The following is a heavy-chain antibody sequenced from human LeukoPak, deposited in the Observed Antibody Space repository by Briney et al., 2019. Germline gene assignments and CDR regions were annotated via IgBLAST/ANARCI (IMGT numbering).Heavy chain of an antibody. V-gene: IGHV3-53*01. Sequence: GGSLRLSCAASGFTVSSNYMSWVRQAPGKGLEWVSVIYSGGSTYYADSVKGRFTISRDNSKNTLYLQMNSLRAEGTAVYYCARDRKAAGFDYWGQGTLVTVSS. CDR1: GFTVSSNY. CDR2: IYSGGST. D-gene: IGHD6-13*01. CDR3: ARDRKAAGFDY. J-gene: IGHJ4*02.